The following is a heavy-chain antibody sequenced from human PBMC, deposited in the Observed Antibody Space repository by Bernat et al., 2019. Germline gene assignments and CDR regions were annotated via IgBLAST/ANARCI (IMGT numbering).Heavy chain of an antibody. CDR2: INPNSGGT. Sequence: QVQLVQSGAEVKKPGASVKVSCKASGYTFTGYYMHWVRQAPGQGLEWMGWINPNSGGTNYAQKFQGWVTMTRDTSISTANMELSRLRSDDTAVYYCARGVFRVMGGSYYPEYFQHWGQGTLVTVSS. CDR3: ARGVFRVMGGSYYPEYFQH. D-gene: IGHD1-26*01. J-gene: IGHJ1*01. V-gene: IGHV1-2*04. CDR1: GYTFTGYY.